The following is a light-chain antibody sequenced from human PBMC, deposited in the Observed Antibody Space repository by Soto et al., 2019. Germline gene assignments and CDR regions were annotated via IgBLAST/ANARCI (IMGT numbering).Light chain of an antibody. CDR3: QQLYSFPLT. V-gene: IGKV1-9*01. CDR2: AAS. CDR1: QGISSS. Sequence: DIQLTQSPSFLSASVGDRVTITCRACQGISSSLAWYQQKPGKAPKLLISAASTLQIGVPSRFSGSGSGTEFTLTISSLQSEDFATYYCQQLYSFPLTFGGGTKVEIK. J-gene: IGKJ4*01.